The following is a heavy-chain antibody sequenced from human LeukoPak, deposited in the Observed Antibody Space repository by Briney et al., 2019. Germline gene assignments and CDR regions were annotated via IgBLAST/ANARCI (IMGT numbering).Heavy chain of an antibody. D-gene: IGHD6-13*01. J-gene: IGHJ4*02. V-gene: IGHV4-39*01. Sequence: SETLSLTCTVSGGSISSLNFYWGWIRQPLGKGLEWIGSIFYGGTTYSNPSLESRFTISVDTSKNQFSLKLNSVTAADTAIYYCASDRPFSWYYFWGQGTLVTVSS. CDR3: ASDRPFSWYYF. CDR1: GGSISSLNFY. CDR2: IFYGGTT.